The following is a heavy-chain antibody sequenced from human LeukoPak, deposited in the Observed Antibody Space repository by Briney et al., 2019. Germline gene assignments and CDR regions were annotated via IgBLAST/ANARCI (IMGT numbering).Heavy chain of an antibody. Sequence: GGSLRLSCAASGFTFSSYSMNWVRQAPGRGLEWVSSISSSSNYKYYVDSVKGRFTISRDNAKNSLLLQMNSLRAQETAVYFCARSKPWGYCSGGSCYPTYYYYYYMDVWGKGTPVTVSS. J-gene: IGHJ6*03. V-gene: IGHV3-21*01. D-gene: IGHD2-15*01. CDR3: ARSKPWGYCSGGSCYPTYYYYYYMDV. CDR1: GFTFSSYS. CDR2: ISSSSNYK.